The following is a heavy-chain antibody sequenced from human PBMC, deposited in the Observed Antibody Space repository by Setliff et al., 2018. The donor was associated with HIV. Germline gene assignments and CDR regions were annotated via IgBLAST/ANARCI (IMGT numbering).Heavy chain of an antibody. V-gene: IGHV3-11*04. Sequence: PGGSLRLSCAASGFTFSDFSMSWIRQAPGKGLEWISYISSSDNTMYYADSVKGRFTISRDNAKNSLYLQMNSLRAEDTAVYYCARDGSYFFDYWGQGTLVTVSS. CDR3: ARDGSYFFDY. CDR1: GFTFSDFS. J-gene: IGHJ4*02. CDR2: ISSSDNTM. D-gene: IGHD1-26*01.